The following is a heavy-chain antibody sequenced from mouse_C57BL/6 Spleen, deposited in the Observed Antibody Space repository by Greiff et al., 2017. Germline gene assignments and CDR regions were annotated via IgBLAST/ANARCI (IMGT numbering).Heavy chain of an antibody. V-gene: IGHV1-19*01. Sequence: VQLQQSGPVLVKPGVSVKMSCKASGYTFTDYYMNWVKQSHGKSLEWIGVINPYNGGTSYNQKFKGKATLTVDKSSSTAYMELNSLTSEDSAVYYCARRGLLQAMDYWGQGTSVTVSS. CDR3: ARRGLLQAMDY. CDR2: INPYNGGT. J-gene: IGHJ4*01. CDR1: GYTFTDYY. D-gene: IGHD2-3*01.